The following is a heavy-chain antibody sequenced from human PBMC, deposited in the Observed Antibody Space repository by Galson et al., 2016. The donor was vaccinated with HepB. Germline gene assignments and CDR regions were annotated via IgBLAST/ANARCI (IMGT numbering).Heavy chain of an antibody. CDR1: EFSFSNYG. CDR2: ITSGSVSM. J-gene: IGHJ4*02. CDR3: ARDTHLRGFDS. Sequence: SLRLSCAASEFSFSNYGMTWVRQAPGKGLQWIAYITSGSVSMFYADSVRGRFIISRDNAKNSLFLQMNSLTVDDTAVYFCARDTHLRGFDSWGQGALVTVSS. V-gene: IGHV3-48*04.